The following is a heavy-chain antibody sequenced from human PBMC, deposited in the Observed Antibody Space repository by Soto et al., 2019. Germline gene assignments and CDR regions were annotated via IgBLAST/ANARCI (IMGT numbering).Heavy chain of an antibody. J-gene: IGHJ5*02. D-gene: IGHD5-18*01. Sequence: PSETLSLTCAVYGGSFSGYYWSWIRQPPGKGLEWIGEINHSGSTNYNPSLKSRVTISVDTSKNQFSLKLSSVTAADTAVYYCARASLKSGYSYGYWFDPWGQLSLVPVS. V-gene: IGHV4-34*01. CDR2: INHSGST. CDR1: GGSFSGYY. CDR3: ARASLKSGYSYGYWFDP.